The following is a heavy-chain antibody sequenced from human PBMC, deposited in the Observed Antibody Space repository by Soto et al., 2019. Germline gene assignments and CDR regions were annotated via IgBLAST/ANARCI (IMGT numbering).Heavy chain of an antibody. CDR3: AKTANGWFSAFDS. CDR1: GFTFSSYA. V-gene: IGHV3-23*01. CDR2: ISGSGGTT. J-gene: IGHJ3*02. Sequence: EVQLLESGGGLVQPGGSLRLSCAASGFTFSSYAMTWVRQAPGKGLEWVSAISGSGGTTYYADSVKGRFTFSRDNSKNTLYLQMNSLRAEDTDVYYCAKTANGWFSAFDSWGQGTMVNVSS. D-gene: IGHD6-19*01.